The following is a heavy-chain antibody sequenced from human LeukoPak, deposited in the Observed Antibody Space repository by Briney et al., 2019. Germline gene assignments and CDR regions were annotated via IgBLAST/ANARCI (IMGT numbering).Heavy chain of an antibody. CDR3: VTENMGCFDY. V-gene: IGHV4-30-4*01. J-gene: IGHJ4*02. CDR2: IYYSGST. Sequence: SETLSLTCTVSGGSISSGDYYWRWIRQPPGKGREWIGYIYYSGSTYYIPSLKSRVTISVDTSKNQFSLKLTSVTAADTAVYYCVTENMGCFDYWGQGTLVTVSS. CDR1: GGSISSGDYY. D-gene: IGHD2/OR15-2a*01.